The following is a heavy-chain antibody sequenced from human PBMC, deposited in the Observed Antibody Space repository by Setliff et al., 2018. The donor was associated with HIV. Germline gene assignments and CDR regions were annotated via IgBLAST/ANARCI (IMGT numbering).Heavy chain of an antibody. V-gene: IGHV4-39*01. CDR1: GDPITSGHFY. CDR3: ARPHSGRGGGAYFDP. CDR2: ILDGRVT. Sequence: KPSETLSLTCTVSGDPITSGHFYWGWIRQAPGKGLEWIGNILDGRVTFFNPSLRGRVTISVDASKNQVSLNLRSVTAADSAVYHCARPHSGRGGGAYFDPWGQGILVTVSS. J-gene: IGHJ5*02. D-gene: IGHD6-19*01.